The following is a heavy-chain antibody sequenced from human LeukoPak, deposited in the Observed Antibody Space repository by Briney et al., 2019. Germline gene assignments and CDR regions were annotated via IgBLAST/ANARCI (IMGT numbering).Heavy chain of an antibody. V-gene: IGHV3-74*01. CDR2: INTDGSTT. J-gene: IGHJ4*02. CDR1: GFTFSNYW. Sequence: GGSLRLSCAASGFTFSNYWMHWVRQGPGKGLVWVSRINTDGSTTNYADSVKGRFTVSRDNAKNTVYLQMNSLRDEDTAVYHCIRDQGSYSGWYPDYWGQGTLVTVSS. D-gene: IGHD3-10*01. CDR3: IRDQGSYSGWYPDY.